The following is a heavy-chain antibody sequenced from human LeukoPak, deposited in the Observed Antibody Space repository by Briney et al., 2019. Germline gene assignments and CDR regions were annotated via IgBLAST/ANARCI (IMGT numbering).Heavy chain of an antibody. J-gene: IGHJ2*01. Sequence: GGSLRLSCTVAGFTVSSSYMTWVRQAPEKGLEWVSIIYSGGNTYYADSVSGRFTISRDNSKNTVYLQMNSLRADDTAVYYCARNHISGYWYLDLWGRGTLVTVSS. CDR2: IYSGGNT. CDR1: GFTVSSSY. D-gene: IGHD2-21*01. V-gene: IGHV3-53*01. CDR3: ARNHISGYWYLDL.